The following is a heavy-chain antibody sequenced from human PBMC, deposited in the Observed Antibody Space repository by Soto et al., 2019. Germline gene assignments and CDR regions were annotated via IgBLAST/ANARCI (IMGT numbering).Heavy chain of an antibody. J-gene: IGHJ5*02. CDR1: GGSFSGYY. CDR2: INHSGST. V-gene: IGHV4-34*01. D-gene: IGHD4-17*01. CDR3: ARGWVPIGGTTVTSGGWFDP. Sequence: QVQLQQWGAGLLKPSETLSLTCAVYGGSFSGYYWSWIRQPPGKGLEWIGEINHSGSTNYNPSLKRRVTISVDTSKNQFSLKLSSVAAADTAVYYCARGWVPIGGTTVTSGGWFDPWGQGTLVTVSS.